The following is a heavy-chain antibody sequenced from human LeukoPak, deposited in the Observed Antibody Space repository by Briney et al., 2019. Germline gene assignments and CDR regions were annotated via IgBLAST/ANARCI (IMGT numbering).Heavy chain of an antibody. CDR3: ARGLYCGSTSCPLKPYYYYMDV. Sequence: GASVKVSCKASGGTFSSYAISWVRQAPRQGLEWMGGIIPIFGTANYAQKFQGRVTITTDESTSTAYMELSSLRSEDTAVYYCARGLYCGSTSCPLKPYYYYMDVWGKGTTVTVSS. V-gene: IGHV1-69*05. J-gene: IGHJ6*03. CDR2: IIPIFGTA. CDR1: GGTFSSYA. D-gene: IGHD2-2*01.